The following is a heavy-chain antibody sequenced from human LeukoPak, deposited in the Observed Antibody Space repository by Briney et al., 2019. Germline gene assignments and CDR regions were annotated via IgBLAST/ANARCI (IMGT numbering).Heavy chain of an antibody. V-gene: IGHV3-23*01. CDR1: GSTFSSSA. CDR3: AKAHDFWSSYYTR. CDR2: ISGSGGST. D-gene: IGHD3-3*01. J-gene: IGHJ4*02. Sequence: GGSLRLSCAASGSTFSSSAMSWVRQAPGKGLEWVSGISGSGGSTYYADSVKGRFTISRDNSKNTLYLQMNSLRAEDTAVYYCAKAHDFWSSYYTRWGQGTLVTVSS.